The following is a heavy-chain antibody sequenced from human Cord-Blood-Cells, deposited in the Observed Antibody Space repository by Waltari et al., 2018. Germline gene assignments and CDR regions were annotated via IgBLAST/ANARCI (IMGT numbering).Heavy chain of an antibody. Sequence: QVQLVQSGAEVKKPGASVKVSCKASGYTFTSYGISWVRQAPGQGLEGMGWISAYNGNTNYAQKLQGRVTMTTDTSTSTAYMELRSLRSDDTAVYYCARLDCSSTSCYVGYAFDIWGQGTMVTVSS. CDR2: ISAYNGNT. CDR1: GYTFTSYG. D-gene: IGHD2-2*01. V-gene: IGHV1-18*01. J-gene: IGHJ3*02. CDR3: ARLDCSSTSCYVGYAFDI.